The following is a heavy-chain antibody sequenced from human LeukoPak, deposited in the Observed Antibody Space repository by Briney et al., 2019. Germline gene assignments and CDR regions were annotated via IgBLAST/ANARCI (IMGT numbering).Heavy chain of an antibody. J-gene: IGHJ1*01. V-gene: IGHV3-30-3*01. CDR2: ISYDGSQK. D-gene: IGHD3-22*01. CDR3: ARAYYDSSDYYYEGYFQD. CDR1: GFTFSSYA. Sequence: GSLRLPCAASGFTFSSYAMHWVRQAPGKGLQWVAVISYDGSQKYYADSVKGRFTISRDNAKNSLYLQMNSLRDEDTAVYYCARAYYDSSDYYYEGYFQDWGQGTLVTVSS.